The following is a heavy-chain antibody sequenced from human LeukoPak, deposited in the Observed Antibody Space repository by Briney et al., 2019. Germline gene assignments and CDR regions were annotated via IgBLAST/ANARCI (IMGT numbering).Heavy chain of an antibody. V-gene: IGHV1-46*01. CDR1: GYTFPSYF. Sequence: ASVKVSCKASGYTFPSYFMHWVRQAPGQGLEWMGIINPTGGSTTYAQKFQGRVTMTRDTSTSTVYMELSSLRSDDAAVYYCARTAARRFDYWGQGTLVTVSS. D-gene: IGHD6-6*01. J-gene: IGHJ4*02. CDR3: ARTAARRFDY. CDR2: INPTGGST.